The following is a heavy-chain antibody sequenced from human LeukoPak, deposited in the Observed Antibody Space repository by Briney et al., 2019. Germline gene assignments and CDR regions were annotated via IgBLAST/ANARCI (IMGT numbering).Heavy chain of an antibody. J-gene: IGHJ3*02. D-gene: IGHD1-26*01. CDR1: GGSVSSSNFY. CDR2: FYFSGSS. V-gene: IGHV4-39*07. Sequence: PSETLSLTCSVSGGSVSSSNFYWGWVRQAPGKGLGWIGSFYFSGSSFHNPSLKSRVLMSGDKSKNHLSLKLRSVTAADTAVYYCAERGVGPTTDAFDIWGRGTMVTVSS. CDR3: AERGVGPTTDAFDI.